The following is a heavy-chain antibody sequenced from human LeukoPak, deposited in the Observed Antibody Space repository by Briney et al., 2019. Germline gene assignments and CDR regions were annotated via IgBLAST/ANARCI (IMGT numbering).Heavy chain of an antibody. CDR3: RAAADLNDY. D-gene: IGHD6-13*01. V-gene: IGHV3-73*01. Sequence: GGSLKLSCAASGFTFSGSAMHWVRQASGKGLEWLGRIRSKADSYTTAYAASVKGRFIVSRDDSKNTAYLQMNSLKTEDTAVYYCRAAADLNDYWGEGTLVTVSS. CDR1: GFTFSGSA. CDR2: IRSKADSYTT. J-gene: IGHJ4*02.